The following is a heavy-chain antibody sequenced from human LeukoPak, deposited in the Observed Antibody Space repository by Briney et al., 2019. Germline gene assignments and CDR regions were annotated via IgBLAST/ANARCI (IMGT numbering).Heavy chain of an antibody. CDR3: ASRCGYNWNIRLGYYMDV. V-gene: IGHV4-39*01. CDR2: IYYSGST. Sequence: SETLSLTCTVSGGSISSSSYYWGWIRQTPGKGLEWIGSIYYSGSTYYNPSLKSRVTISLDTSKNQISLKLSSVTAADTAVYYCASRCGYNWNIRLGYYMDVWGKETTVTVSS. D-gene: IGHD1-1*01. CDR1: GGSISSSSYY. J-gene: IGHJ6*03.